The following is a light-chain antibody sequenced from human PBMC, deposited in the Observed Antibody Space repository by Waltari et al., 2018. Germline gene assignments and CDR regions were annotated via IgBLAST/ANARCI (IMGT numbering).Light chain of an antibody. V-gene: IGLV1-51*01. J-gene: IGLJ3*02. CDR1: SSNIGNNF. CDR2: DGN. Sequence: QSVLTQPPSVSAAPGQKVTISCSGGSSNIGNNFVSWYQQPPGTAPKLLIYDGNKRPSGIPDRFSGSKSGTSATLGSTGLQTGDEADYYCGTWDTSLSAGVFGGGTKLTVL. CDR3: GTWDTSLSAGV.